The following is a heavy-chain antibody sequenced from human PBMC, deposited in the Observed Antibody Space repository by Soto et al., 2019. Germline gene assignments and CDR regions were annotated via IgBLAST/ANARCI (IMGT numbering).Heavy chain of an antibody. D-gene: IGHD5-12*01. J-gene: IGHJ4*02. V-gene: IGHV3-30*02. CDR3: ARDFSMVIVAPGY. CDR1: GFTFSSYA. Sequence: GGSLRLSCAASGFTFSSYAMHWVRQAPGKGLEWVGFIRYDGSNTFYAESVKGRFTISRDNSKNTVYLQINALRAEDTAVYYCARDFSMVIVAPGYWGQGTLVTVSS. CDR2: IRYDGSNT.